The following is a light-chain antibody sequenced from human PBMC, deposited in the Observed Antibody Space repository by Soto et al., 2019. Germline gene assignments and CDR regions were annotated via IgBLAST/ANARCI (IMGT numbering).Light chain of an antibody. CDR2: DAS. CDR1: QSISSY. CDR3: QQLERSPST. V-gene: IGKV1-39*01. J-gene: IGKJ4*01. Sequence: DIQMTPSPSYLSAAVVKRVSINSRASQSISSYLNWYQQKPGKAPKLLIYDASSLESGVPSRFSGSGSGTEFTLTISSLQPEDFATYYCQQLERSPSTCGGGTKVDIK.